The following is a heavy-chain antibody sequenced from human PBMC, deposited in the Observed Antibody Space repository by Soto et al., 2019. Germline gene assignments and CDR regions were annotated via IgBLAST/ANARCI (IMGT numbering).Heavy chain of an antibody. CDR3: ARGRIQLWPYYYYGMDV. J-gene: IGHJ6*02. D-gene: IGHD5-18*01. Sequence: PSVTLSVTWTVSGGSSISYYWSWIRQPPGKGLEWIGEINHSGSTNYNPSLKSRVTISVDTSKNQFSLKLSSVTAADTAVYYCARGRIQLWPYYYYGMDVWGQGTTVTVSS. CDR2: INHSGST. CDR1: GGSSISYY. V-gene: IGHV4-34*01.